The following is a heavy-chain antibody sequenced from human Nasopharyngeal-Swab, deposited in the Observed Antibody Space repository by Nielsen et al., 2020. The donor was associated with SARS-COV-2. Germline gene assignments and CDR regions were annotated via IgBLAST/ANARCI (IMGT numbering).Heavy chain of an antibody. D-gene: IGHD5-18*01. Sequence: GSLRLSCAVYGGSFSGYYWSWIRQPPGKGLEWIGEINHSGSTNYNPSLKSRVIISVDTSKNQFSLKLSSVTAADTAVYYCARDFEGYSYGSDDYWGQGTLVTVSS. CDR2: INHSGST. J-gene: IGHJ4*02. V-gene: IGHV4-34*01. CDR1: GGSFSGYY. CDR3: ARDFEGYSYGSDDY.